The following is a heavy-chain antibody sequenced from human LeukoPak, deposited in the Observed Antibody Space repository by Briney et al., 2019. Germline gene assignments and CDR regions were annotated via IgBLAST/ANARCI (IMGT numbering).Heavy chain of an antibody. D-gene: IGHD3-10*01. CDR3: ARPGAPLDY. CDR2: IYHSGST. Sequence: SETLSLTCSVSGYSISSGYFWGWIRQPPGKGLEWIGRIYHSGSTYYDPSLKSRVTISVDTSRNQFSLRLSSVTAADTAVYYCARPGAPLDYWGQGTLVTVSS. J-gene: IGHJ4*02. CDR1: GYSISSGYF. V-gene: IGHV4-38-2*02.